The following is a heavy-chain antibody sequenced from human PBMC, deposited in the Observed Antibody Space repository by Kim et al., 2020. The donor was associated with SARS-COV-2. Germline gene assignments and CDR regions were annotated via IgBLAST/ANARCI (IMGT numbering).Heavy chain of an antibody. V-gene: IGHV3-49*02. CDR3: TRDLELLSFFDY. Sequence: YAASVKGRFTISRDDSKSIAYLQMNSLKTEDTAMYYCTRDLELLSFFDYWGQGTLVTVSS. J-gene: IGHJ4*02. D-gene: IGHD2-2*01.